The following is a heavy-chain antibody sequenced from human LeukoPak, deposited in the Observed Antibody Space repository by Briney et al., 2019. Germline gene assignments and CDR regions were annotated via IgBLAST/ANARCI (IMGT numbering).Heavy chain of an antibody. V-gene: IGHV4-34*01. CDR1: GGSFSGYY. CDR3: ARQSRSNSWFSGGPKALNWFDS. Sequence: SETLSLTCAVYGGSFSGYYWSWIRQPPGEGLEWIGEINDSGTTFYNPSLKSRLAISVDPSKNQFSVKLNSVTAADTALYYCARQSRSNSWFSGGPKALNWFDSWAQGTLVTVSS. D-gene: IGHD6-13*01. J-gene: IGHJ5*01. CDR2: INDSGTT.